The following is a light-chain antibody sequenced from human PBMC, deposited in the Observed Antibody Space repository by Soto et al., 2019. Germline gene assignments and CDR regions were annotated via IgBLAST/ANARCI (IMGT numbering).Light chain of an antibody. J-gene: IGLJ3*02. V-gene: IGLV1-47*01. Sequence: QSVLTQPPSASGTPGQRVTISCSGSSSNIGSNFVYWYQQLPGTAPKLLIYKTDQRPSGVPDRFSGSKSGNSASLAISGLRSEDEADYSCAAWDDSLSAGVFGGGTKLTVL. CDR3: AAWDDSLSAGV. CDR2: KTD. CDR1: SSNIGSNF.